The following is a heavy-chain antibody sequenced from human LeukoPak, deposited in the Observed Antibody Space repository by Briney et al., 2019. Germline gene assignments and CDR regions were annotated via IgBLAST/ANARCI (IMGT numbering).Heavy chain of an antibody. J-gene: IGHJ4*02. CDR2: INPNSGGT. V-gene: IGHV1-2*02. Sequence: ASVKVSCKASGYTFTGYYVHWVRQAPGQGLEWMGWINPNSGGTNYAQKFQGRVTMTRDTSISTAYMELSRLRSDDTAVYYCARAFYDILTGYATPIGYWGQGTLVTVSS. CDR3: ARAFYDILTGYATPIGY. CDR1: GYTFTGYY. D-gene: IGHD3-9*01.